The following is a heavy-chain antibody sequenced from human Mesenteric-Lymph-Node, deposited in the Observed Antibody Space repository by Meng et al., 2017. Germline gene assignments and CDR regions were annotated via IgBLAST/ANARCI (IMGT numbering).Heavy chain of an antibody. CDR1: GFTFSDYY. D-gene: IGHD3-3*01. Sequence: GESLKISCAASGFTFSDYYMSWFRQAPGKGLEWVGFIRSKAYGGTTEYAASVKGRFTISRDDSKSIAYLQMNSLKTEDTAVYYCTREIFGVSIWGQGTLVTVSS. CDR2: IRSKAYGGTT. CDR3: TREIFGVSI. J-gene: IGHJ4*02. V-gene: IGHV3-49*03.